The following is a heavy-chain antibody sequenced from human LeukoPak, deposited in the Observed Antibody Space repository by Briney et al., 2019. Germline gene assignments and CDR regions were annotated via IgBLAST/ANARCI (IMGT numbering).Heavy chain of an antibody. D-gene: IGHD2-8*02. J-gene: IGHJ4*02. CDR3: VQTTGWPGFDY. CDR2: IYNGVPT. V-gene: IGHV4-4*09. Sequence: ADALSLIRTPSGPPISLFYWSWVRQPPGRGLEWIGNIYNGVPTFFNPSLKSRVPLPVDTPNTRYLLQMASVAAADTAFYCGVQTTGWPGFDYWGRGILVTVSS. CDR1: GPPISLFY.